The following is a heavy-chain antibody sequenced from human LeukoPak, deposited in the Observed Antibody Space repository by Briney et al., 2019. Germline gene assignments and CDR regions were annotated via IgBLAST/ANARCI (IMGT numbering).Heavy chain of an antibody. CDR2: ISSSSSYI. J-gene: IGHJ4*02. CDR3: TRVVGSSGHLDY. CDR1: GFTLGSYR. Sequence: GGSLRLPCAASGFTLGSYRMNWVRQVPGKGLEWASSISSSSSYIYYADSVKGRFTISRDNAKNSLYLQMNSLRAEDTAVYYCTRVVGSSGHLDYWGQGTLVTVSS. V-gene: IGHV3-21*01. D-gene: IGHD6-19*01.